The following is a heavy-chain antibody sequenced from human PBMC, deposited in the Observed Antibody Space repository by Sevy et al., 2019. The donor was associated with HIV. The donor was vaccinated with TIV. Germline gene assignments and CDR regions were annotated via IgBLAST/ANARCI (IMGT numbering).Heavy chain of an antibody. Sequence: SETLSLTCTVSGVSISPYYWAWIRQPPGKGLECIGFSGNTNYNPSLKTRVTTSVDTSKNQFSLKLSSVTAADTAIYYCARGGPNQQQLDYFDYWGQGTRVTVSS. V-gene: IGHV4-59*01. J-gene: IGHJ4*02. D-gene: IGHD6-13*01. CDR3: ARGGPNQQQLDYFDY. CDR1: GVSISPYY. CDR2: SGNT.